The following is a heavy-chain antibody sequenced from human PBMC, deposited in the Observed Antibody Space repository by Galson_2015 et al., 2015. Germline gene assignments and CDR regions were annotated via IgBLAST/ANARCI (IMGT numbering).Heavy chain of an antibody. CDR2: ISGSSSHI. J-gene: IGHJ4*02. Sequence: SLRLSCAASGFAFSSYIMSWVRQSPGKGLEWVSSISGSSSHIYYADSVKGRFIISRDNARNSLSLQMNSLRAEDTAVYYCARQQGIGSGSTGYWGQGTLVTVSS. CDR1: GFAFSSYI. V-gene: IGHV3-21*01. CDR3: ARQQGIGSGSTGY. D-gene: IGHD7-27*01.